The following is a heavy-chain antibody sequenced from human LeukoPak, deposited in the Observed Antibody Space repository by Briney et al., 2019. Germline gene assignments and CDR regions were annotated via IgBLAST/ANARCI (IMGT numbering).Heavy chain of an antibody. V-gene: IGHV4-4*02. CDR2: INHSGST. Sequence: PSDTLSLTCAVSGRSISRGNWWSWVRPPPGKGLEWIGEINHSGSTNYSRSLKSRVTISVDTSKNQCCLKLSSVTAADTAVYYWARGRGSSSYDYWGQGTLVTVSS. CDR3: ARGRGSSSYDY. D-gene: IGHD6-13*01. CDR1: GRSISRGNW. J-gene: IGHJ4*02.